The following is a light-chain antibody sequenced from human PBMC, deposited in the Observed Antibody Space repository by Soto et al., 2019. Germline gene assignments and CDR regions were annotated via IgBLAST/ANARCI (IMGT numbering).Light chain of an antibody. Sequence: DIHMTPSPSTLSASVGDRVTITCRASQSLTMWVAWYQQKPGKAPNLLIYKTSSLESGVPSRFSDNGSGTEFTLTISSLQPDEFATYYCQHWPDYSWTCGQGTKVEVK. CDR2: KTS. V-gene: IGKV1-5*03. CDR3: QHWPDYSWT. J-gene: IGKJ1*01. CDR1: QSLTMW.